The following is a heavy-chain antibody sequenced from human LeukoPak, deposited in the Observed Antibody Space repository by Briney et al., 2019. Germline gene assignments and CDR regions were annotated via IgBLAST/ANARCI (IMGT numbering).Heavy chain of an antibody. Sequence: SVKVSCKDSGGTFSSYAISWVRQAPGQGLEWMGGIIPIFGTAHYAQKFQGRVTITTDESTSTAYMKQSSLRSEDTAVYYCARGRGIVVVPAATSYDAFDIWGQGTMVTVSS. V-gene: IGHV1-69*05. J-gene: IGHJ3*02. CDR3: ARGRGIVVVPAATSYDAFDI. CDR1: GGTFSSYA. CDR2: IIPIFGTA. D-gene: IGHD2-2*01.